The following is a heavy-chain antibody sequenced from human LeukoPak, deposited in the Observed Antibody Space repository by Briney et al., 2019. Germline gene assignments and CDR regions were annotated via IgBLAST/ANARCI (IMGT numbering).Heavy chain of an antibody. CDR3: ARGRVYDSSGYNRWYFDY. CDR2: IGTSTSYI. V-gene: IGHV3-21*01. Sequence: PGGSLRLSCAASGFTFSTYIMNWVRQTPGKGLEWVSSIGTSTSYIYYADSVKGRFTISRDNAKNSLYLEMNSLRAEDTAVYYCARGRVYDSSGYNRWYFDYWGQGTLVTVSS. CDR1: GFTFSTYI. D-gene: IGHD3-22*01. J-gene: IGHJ4*02.